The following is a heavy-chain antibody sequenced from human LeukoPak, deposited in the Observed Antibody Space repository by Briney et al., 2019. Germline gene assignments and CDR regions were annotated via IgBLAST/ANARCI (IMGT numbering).Heavy chain of an antibody. J-gene: IGHJ4*02. Sequence: GGSLRLSCAVSGFTFSSGYMHWVRQPPGKGPVWVSRISSDGSNTIYADSVKGRFTISRDDARNKLYLQMNSLRDADTAVYYCARYTGGGVYWGQGTLVTVSS. CDR2: ISSDGSNT. CDR1: GFTFSSGY. V-gene: IGHV3-74*01. CDR3: ARYTGGGVY. D-gene: IGHD2-2*02.